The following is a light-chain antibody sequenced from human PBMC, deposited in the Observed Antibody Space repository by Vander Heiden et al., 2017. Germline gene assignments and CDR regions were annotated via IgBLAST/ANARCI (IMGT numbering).Light chain of an antibody. CDR3: QQYNNGPPST. V-gene: IGKV3-15*01. CDR2: GAS. J-gene: IGKJ5*01. CDR1: QSVSSN. Sequence: EIVMTQSPATLSVSPGERATLSCRASQSVSSNLAWYQQKPGQAPRRLVYGASTTATGIPDRCSGSGSGTEFTLTISRLQSEDFAVYYCQQYNNGPPSTFGQGTRLEIK.